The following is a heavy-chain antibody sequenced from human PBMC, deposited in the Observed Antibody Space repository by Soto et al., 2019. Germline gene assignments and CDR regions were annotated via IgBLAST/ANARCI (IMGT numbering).Heavy chain of an antibody. J-gene: IGHJ4*02. V-gene: IGHV3-7*03. CDR3: VRLPPRAADY. Sequence: PGGSLRLSCAASGFTFITCWMGWVRQAPEKGLEWVANIDLDGSEKYYVDSVKGRFTISRDNAKNSLYLQMNSLRAEDTAVYYCVRLPPRAADYWGQGTLVTVSS. D-gene: IGHD6-13*01. CDR2: IDLDGSEK. CDR1: GFTFITCW.